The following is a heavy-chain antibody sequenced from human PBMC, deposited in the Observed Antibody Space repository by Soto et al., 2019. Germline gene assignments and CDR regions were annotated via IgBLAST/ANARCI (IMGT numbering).Heavy chain of an antibody. D-gene: IGHD3-16*01. V-gene: IGHV4-61*01. J-gene: IGHJ5*02. CDR3: ARGLTMGQLPSHFDH. Sequence: SETLSLTCTVSGGSVSNDNFYWSWIRQPPGKGLEWIGYIHSSGITNYNPSLKRRVTISVDTSRNQFSLRLSSVTAADTAVYYCARGLTMGQLPSHFDHWGQGTLVTVSS. CDR2: IHSSGIT. CDR1: GGSVSNDNFY.